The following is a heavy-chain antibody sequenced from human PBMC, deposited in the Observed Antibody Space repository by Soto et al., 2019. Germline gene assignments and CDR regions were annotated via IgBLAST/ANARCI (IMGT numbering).Heavy chain of an antibody. Sequence: QIQLVQSGAEVKKPGASVKVSCKASGYTFTSFAISWVRQAPGQGLEWIGWISGYSANTHYAQKVQGRVSMTTDTSTNTAYMELRSLRSDDTAVYYCARGTGDLAYWGQGTLVTVSS. D-gene: IGHD7-27*01. V-gene: IGHV1-18*04. CDR1: GYTFTSFA. CDR2: ISGYSANT. CDR3: ARGTGDLAY. J-gene: IGHJ4*02.